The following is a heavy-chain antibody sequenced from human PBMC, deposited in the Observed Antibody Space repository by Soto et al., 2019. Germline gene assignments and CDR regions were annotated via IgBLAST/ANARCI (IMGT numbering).Heavy chain of an antibody. CDR2: INAGNGNT. J-gene: IGHJ4*02. V-gene: IGHV1-3*01. CDR3: ARAGYCSGGSCYLLGY. D-gene: IGHD2-15*01. Sequence: QVQLVQSGAEVKKPGASVKVSCKASGYTFTSYAMHWVRQAPGQRLEWMGWINAGNGNTKYSQKFQGRVTITRDTSASTAYMELSSLRSEDTAVYYCARAGYCSGGSCYLLGYWGQGTLVTVSS. CDR1: GYTFTSYA.